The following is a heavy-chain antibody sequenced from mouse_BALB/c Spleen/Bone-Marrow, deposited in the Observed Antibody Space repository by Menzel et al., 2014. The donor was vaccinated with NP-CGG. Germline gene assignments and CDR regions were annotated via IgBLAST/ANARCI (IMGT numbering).Heavy chain of an antibody. CDR1: GFSLTGYG. V-gene: IGHV2-6-7*01. Sequence: QVQLKQSGPGLVAPSQSLSITCTVSGFSLTGYGVNWVRRPPGKGLEWLGMIWGDGSTDYNSALKSRLSISKDNSKSQVFLKMNSLQTDDTARYYCARDHDAMDYWGQGTSVTVSS. CDR3: ARDHDAMDY. J-gene: IGHJ4*01. CDR2: IWGDGST.